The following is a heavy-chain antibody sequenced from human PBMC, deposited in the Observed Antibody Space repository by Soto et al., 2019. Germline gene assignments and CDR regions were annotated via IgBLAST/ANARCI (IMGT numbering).Heavy chain of an antibody. CDR2: IIPIFGTA. V-gene: IGHV1-69*13. CDR3: ARVGNSSGYYGGEYYYYYGMDV. Sequence: SVKVSCKASGGTFSSYAISWVRQAPGQGLEWMGGIIPIFGTANYAQKFQGRVTITADESTSTAYMELSSLRSEDTAVYYCARVGNSSGYYGGEYYYYYGMDVWGQGTKVTVSS. J-gene: IGHJ6*02. CDR1: GGTFSSYA. D-gene: IGHD3-22*01.